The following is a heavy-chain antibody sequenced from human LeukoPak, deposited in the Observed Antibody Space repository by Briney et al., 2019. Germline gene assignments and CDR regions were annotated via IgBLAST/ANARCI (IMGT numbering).Heavy chain of an antibody. D-gene: IGHD6-19*01. CDR1: GGSISSGDYY. CDR3: AQWHVGCAHAFDI. CDR2: IYYSGNT. Sequence: SETLSLICTVSGGSISSGDYYWSWIRQPPGKGLEWIGYIYYSGNTYYNPSLKSRVTISVDTSKNQFSLKLSSVTAADTAVYYCAQWHVGCAHAFDIWGQGTMVTVSS. V-gene: IGHV4-30-4*08. J-gene: IGHJ3*02.